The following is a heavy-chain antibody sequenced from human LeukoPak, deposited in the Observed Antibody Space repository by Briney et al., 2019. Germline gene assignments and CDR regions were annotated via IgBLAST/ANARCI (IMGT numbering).Heavy chain of an antibody. CDR1: GFTLNSYA. CDR3: AREVSASYGMDV. J-gene: IGHJ6*02. Sequence: GSLTLSVAASGFTLNSYAMSWVRQAPGKGLEWFSVFSGSCSNIYSIVETPGQFTISRDNSQNTLYLQMNSLRADDAAVYYCAREVSASYGMDVWGQVTT. CDR2: FSGSCSNI. D-gene: IGHD3-3*01. V-gene: IGHV3-23*01.